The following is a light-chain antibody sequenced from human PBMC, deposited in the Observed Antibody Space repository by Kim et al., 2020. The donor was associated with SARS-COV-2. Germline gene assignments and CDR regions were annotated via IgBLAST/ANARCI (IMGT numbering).Light chain of an antibody. Sequence: ELTQPPSVSVAPGKTARITCGGNNIGSKSVHWYQQKPGQAPVLVIYYDSDRPSGIPERFSGSNSGNTATLTISRVEAGDEADYYCQVWDSSSDRVVFG. CDR3: QVWDSSSDRVV. J-gene: IGLJ2*01. CDR1: NIGSKS. V-gene: IGLV3-21*04. CDR2: YDS.